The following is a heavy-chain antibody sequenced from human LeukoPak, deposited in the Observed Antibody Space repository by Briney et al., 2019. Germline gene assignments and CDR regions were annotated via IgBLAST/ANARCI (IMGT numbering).Heavy chain of an antibody. Sequence: ASVKVSCKASGYTFTGYYMHWVRQAPGQGLEWMGWINPNSGGTNYAQKFQGRVTMTRDTSISTDYMEVSRLRCEDTAVYYCARPAIRSRAFDIWGQGTMVTVSS. J-gene: IGHJ3*02. CDR1: GYTFTGYY. V-gene: IGHV1-2*02. CDR2: INPNSGGT. CDR3: ARPAIRSRAFDI.